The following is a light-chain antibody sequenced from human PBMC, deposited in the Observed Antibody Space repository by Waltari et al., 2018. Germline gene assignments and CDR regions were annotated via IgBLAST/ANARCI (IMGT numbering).Light chain of an antibody. V-gene: IGKV1-39*01. Sequence: DIVLTQSPSPLTAYVGDRVRFTCLASQGICNFLSWYQQKPGMAPRILIHSAYSLQSGVPLSFSGSGSGTDFSLTISSLHPEDYATYFCQPSYSTFITFGQGTRLDIK. CDR3: QPSYSTFIT. CDR1: QGICNF. CDR2: SAY. J-gene: IGKJ5*01.